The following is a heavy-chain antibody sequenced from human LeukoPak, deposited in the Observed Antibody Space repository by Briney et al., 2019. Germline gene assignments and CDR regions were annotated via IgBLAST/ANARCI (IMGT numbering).Heavy chain of an antibody. V-gene: IGHV3-7*01. CDR1: GFSFSDYW. CDR3: AREVTASSFDI. CDR2: INQDGSQN. Sequence: GGSLRLSCAASGFSFSDYWMSWVRQAPGRGLEWVGNINQDGSQNSSVDSVKGRFTISRDNAKNSLYLQMNSLGAEDTALYYCAREVTASSFDILGQGTMVTVSS. D-gene: IGHD2-21*02. J-gene: IGHJ3*02.